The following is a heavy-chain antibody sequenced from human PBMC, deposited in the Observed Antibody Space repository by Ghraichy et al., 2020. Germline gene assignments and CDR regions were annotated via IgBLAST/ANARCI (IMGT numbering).Heavy chain of an antibody. CDR3: ARGEGYCSGGSCYRIAVAGTRFDP. Sequence: SETLSLTCAVYGGSFSGYYWSWIRQPPGKGLEWIGEINHSGSANYNPSLKSRVTISVDTSKNQFSLKLSSVAAADTAVYYCARGEGYCSGGSCYRIAVAGTRFDPWGQGTLVTVSS. CDR2: INHSGSA. V-gene: IGHV4-34*01. J-gene: IGHJ5*02. CDR1: GGSFSGYY. D-gene: IGHD2-15*01.